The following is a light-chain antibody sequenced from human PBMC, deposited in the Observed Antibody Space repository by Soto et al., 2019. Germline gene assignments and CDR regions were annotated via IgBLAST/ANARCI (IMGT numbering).Light chain of an antibody. V-gene: IGKV1-39*01. J-gene: IGKJ1*01. Sequence: DIQMTQSPSTLSASVGDRVTITCRASQIINNRLAWYQQKPGKAPHLLIYAASSLQSGVPSRFSGSGSGTDFTLTISGLQPEDLATYNCQHSYSTPSTFGQGTKVDIK. CDR3: QHSYSTPST. CDR2: AAS. CDR1: QIINNR.